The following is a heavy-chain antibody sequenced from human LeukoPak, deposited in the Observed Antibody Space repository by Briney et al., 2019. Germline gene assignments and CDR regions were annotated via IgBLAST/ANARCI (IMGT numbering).Heavy chain of an antibody. J-gene: IGHJ4*02. CDR2: ISYDGSNK. V-gene: IGHV3-30*19. Sequence: GGSLRLSCAASGFTFSSYGMHWVRQAPGKGLEWVAVISYDGSNKYYAASVKGRFTISRDNSKNTLYLQINSLRAEDTAVYYCARGRYCSGGSCYSDYWGQGTLVTVSS. CDR3: ARGRYCSGGSCYSDY. CDR1: GFTFSSYG. D-gene: IGHD2-15*01.